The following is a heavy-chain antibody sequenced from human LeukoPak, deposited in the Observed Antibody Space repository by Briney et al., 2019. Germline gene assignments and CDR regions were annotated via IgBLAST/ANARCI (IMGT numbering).Heavy chain of an antibody. Sequence: GGSLRLSCAASGFTFSSFEMNWVRQAPGRGLEWVSFISSSGSTIYYADSVKGRFTLSRDNAKNSLYLQMNSLRAEDTAVYYCARDVRVYGSGSYYYYYYGMDVWGQGTTVTVSS. J-gene: IGHJ6*02. V-gene: IGHV3-48*03. D-gene: IGHD3-10*01. CDR3: ARDVRVYGSGSYYYYYYGMDV. CDR1: GFTFSSFE. CDR2: ISSSGSTI.